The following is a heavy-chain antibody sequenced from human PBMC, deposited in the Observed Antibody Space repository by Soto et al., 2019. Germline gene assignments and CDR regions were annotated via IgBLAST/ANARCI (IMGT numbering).Heavy chain of an antibody. D-gene: IGHD1-26*01. J-gene: IGHJ4*02. CDR1: GGSVSSSSYY. CDR3: AGRRAGDYYFDY. V-gene: IGHV4-39*01. Sequence: QLQLQESGPGLVKPSETLSLTCTVSGGSVSSSSYYWGRIRQPPGKGLEWIGTIYYTGSTSYSPSLKSRVTISVDTSKTQFSLNLKSVTAADTAVYYCAGRRAGDYYFDYWGQGTLVTVSS. CDR2: IYYTGST.